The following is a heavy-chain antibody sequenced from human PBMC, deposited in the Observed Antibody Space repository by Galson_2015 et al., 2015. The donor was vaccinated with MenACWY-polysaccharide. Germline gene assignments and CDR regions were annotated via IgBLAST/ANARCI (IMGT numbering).Heavy chain of an antibody. CDR2: ISWNSGSI. D-gene: IGHD2-15*01. V-gene: IGHV3-9*01. CDR1: GFTFDDYA. Sequence: ALRLSCAASGFTFDDYAMHWVRQAPGKGLEWVSGISWNSGSIGYADSGKGRFTISRDNAKKSLYLQMNSLRAEDTALYYCAKDLEVEATTYYYCMHVWVQGTTVTVSS. CDR3: AKDLEVEATTYYYCMHV. J-gene: IGHJ6*02.